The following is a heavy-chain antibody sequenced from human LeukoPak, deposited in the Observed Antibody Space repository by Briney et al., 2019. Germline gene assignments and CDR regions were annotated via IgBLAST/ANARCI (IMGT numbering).Heavy chain of an antibody. Sequence: SVKVCCKASGGTFSSYDISWVRQAPGQGLEWMGGIIPIFGTANYAQKFQGRVTITADESTSTAYMELSSLRSEDTAVYYCARDRCSSTSCSLHNAFDIWGQGTMVTASS. J-gene: IGHJ3*02. CDR1: GGTFSSYD. CDR3: ARDRCSSTSCSLHNAFDI. CDR2: IIPIFGTA. V-gene: IGHV1-69*13. D-gene: IGHD2-2*01.